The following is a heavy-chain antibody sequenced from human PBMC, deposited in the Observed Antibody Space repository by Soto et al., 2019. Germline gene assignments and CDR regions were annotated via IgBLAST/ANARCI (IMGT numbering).Heavy chain of an antibody. V-gene: IGHV3-74*01. Sequence: PGGSLRLSRAASGFTFSNYWMHWVRQVSGKGLEWGSYVNSDGSNTKYADSVKGRFTISRDNAKSMLFLQADSLRADDTAVYYCTRGRYCTDASCYNSRFDPWGQGTLVTVSS. CDR3: TRGRYCTDASCYNSRFDP. D-gene: IGHD2-15*01. CDR1: GFTFSNYW. J-gene: IGHJ5*02. CDR2: VNSDGSNT.